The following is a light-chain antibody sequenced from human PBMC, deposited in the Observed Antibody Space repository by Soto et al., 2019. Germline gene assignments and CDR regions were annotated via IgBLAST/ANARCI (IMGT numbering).Light chain of an antibody. CDR3: QQYHTWPIT. Sequence: DIVMTQSPATLSVAPGERVTFSCRASQGVSRKLAWYQHKPGQAPRLLISGASTGATGIPARFSGSGSGTEFTLTISILQSEDCAIYYCQQYHTWPITFGGGTKVDIK. V-gene: IGKV3-15*01. CDR1: QGVSRK. J-gene: IGKJ4*01. CDR2: GAS.